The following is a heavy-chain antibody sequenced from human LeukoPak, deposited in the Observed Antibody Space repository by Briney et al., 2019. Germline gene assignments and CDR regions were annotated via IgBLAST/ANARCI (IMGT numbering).Heavy chain of an antibody. CDR1: GFTFSSYA. V-gene: IGHV3-64*01. D-gene: IGHD2-2*01. CDR3: TRDASDIVIVPAAVGPFDY. Sequence: GGSLRLSCAASGFTFSSYAMSWVRQAPGKGLEYVSVISRNGDSTHYANSVKGRFTISRDNSKNTLYLQMGSLRVEDMAVYYCTRDASDIVIVPAAVGPFDYWGQGTLVTVSS. CDR2: ISRNGDST. J-gene: IGHJ4*02.